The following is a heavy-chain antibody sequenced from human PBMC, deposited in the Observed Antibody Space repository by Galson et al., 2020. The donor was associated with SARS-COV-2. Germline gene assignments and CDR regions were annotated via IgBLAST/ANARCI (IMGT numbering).Heavy chain of an antibody. CDR3: VKASSPGTAVIFGDY. D-gene: IGHD6-19*01. J-gene: IGHJ4*02. Sequence: GGSLSLSCSASGFTISNYAMHWVRQAPGKGLEYISAVNNNGGTTNYADSVKGRFTISRDNSKNTLYLQMYSLRLEATAVYYCVKASSPGTAVIFGDYWGQGTLVTVSS. CDR1: GFTISNYA. CDR2: VNNNGGTT. V-gene: IGHV3-64D*06.